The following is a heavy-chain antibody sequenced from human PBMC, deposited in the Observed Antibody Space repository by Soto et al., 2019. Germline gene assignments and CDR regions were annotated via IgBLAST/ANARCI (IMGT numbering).Heavy chain of an antibody. CDR1: GGSISDDTYY. J-gene: IGHJ5*02. D-gene: IGHD2-2*01. V-gene: IGHV4-39*01. CDR3: ARLHCDSPNCVPLDP. Sequence: QLQLQESGPGLVKPSETLSLTCTVSGGSISDDTYYWGWIRQPPGKGLEWIGSIYYSGTSSYNPSLKSRVTRSGDTSKKQLSLRLSSVTAADTAVYYCARLHCDSPNCVPLDPWGQGTLVFVSS. CDR2: IYYSGTS.